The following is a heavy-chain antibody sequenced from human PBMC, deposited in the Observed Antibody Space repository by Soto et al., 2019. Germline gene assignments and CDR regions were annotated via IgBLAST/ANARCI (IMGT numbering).Heavy chain of an antibody. J-gene: IGHJ4*02. D-gene: IGHD4-17*01. CDR3: ARVYYGGFTIAFDY. V-gene: IGHV3-11*01. CDR1: GFTFNTYA. Sequence: SGFTFNTYAMSWIRQAPGKGLEWVSYISSSGSTIYYADSVKGRFTISRDNAKNSLYLQMNSLRAEDTAVYYCARVYYGGFTIAFDYWGQGTLVTVSS. CDR2: ISSSGSTI.